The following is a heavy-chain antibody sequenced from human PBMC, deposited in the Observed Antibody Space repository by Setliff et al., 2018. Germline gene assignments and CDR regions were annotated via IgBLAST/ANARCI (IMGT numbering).Heavy chain of an antibody. D-gene: IGHD1-26*01. CDR2: IIPILGIA. J-gene: IGHJ4*02. V-gene: IGHV1-69*10. CDR1: GGTFSSYA. Sequence: SVKVSCKASGGTFSSYAISWVRQAPGQGLEWMGGIIPILGIANYAQKFQGRVTITADESTSTAYMELSSLRSDGTAIYFCARHSGRYYVPGTFDSWGQGTLVTVSS. CDR3: ARHSGRYYVPGTFDS.